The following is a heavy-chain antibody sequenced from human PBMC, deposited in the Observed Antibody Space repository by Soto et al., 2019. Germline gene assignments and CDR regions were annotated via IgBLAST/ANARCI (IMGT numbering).Heavy chain of an antibody. CDR2: INPNTGGT. V-gene: IGHV1-2*06. Sequence: QVQLVQSGSEVKKPGASLKVSCKASGYTFSGYAVHWVRQAPGQGLEWMGRINPNTGGTNYAQKFQGRVTVTRDPSISTAYLELSSLKSDDTAVYFCARSRLAKRYYDINGFYNFYGMDVWGQGTTVTVSS. CDR1: GYTFSGYA. D-gene: IGHD3-22*01. J-gene: IGHJ6*02. CDR3: ARSRLAKRYYDINGFYNFYGMDV.